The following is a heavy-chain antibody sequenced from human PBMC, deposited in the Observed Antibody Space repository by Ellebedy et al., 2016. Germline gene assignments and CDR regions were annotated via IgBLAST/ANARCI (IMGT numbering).Heavy chain of an antibody. Sequence: SETLSLXCTVSGGSISGYYWSWIRQPPEKGLEYVGFIHYSGSTNYNPSLKSRVTISVDTSKNQFSLKLSSVTAADTAVYYCARSRYGYIFDYWGQGTLVTVSS. CDR1: GGSISGYY. CDR2: IHYSGST. V-gene: IGHV4-59*08. D-gene: IGHD5-18*01. J-gene: IGHJ4*02. CDR3: ARSRYGYIFDY.